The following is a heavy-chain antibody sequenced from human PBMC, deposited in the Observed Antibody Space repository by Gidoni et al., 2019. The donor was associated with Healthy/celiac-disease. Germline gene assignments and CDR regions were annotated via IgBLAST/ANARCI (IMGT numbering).Heavy chain of an antibody. J-gene: IGHJ4*02. Sequence: QVQLVQSGAEVKKPGASVKVSCKASGYTFTSYGISWVRQAPGQGLEWMGWISAYNGNTNYAQKPQGRVTMTTDTSTSTAYMELRSLRSDDTAVYYCARRDNYYDSSGYIDYWGQGTLVTVSS. CDR3: ARRDNYYDSSGYIDY. CDR2: ISAYNGNT. CDR1: GYTFTSYG. V-gene: IGHV1-18*01. D-gene: IGHD3-22*01.